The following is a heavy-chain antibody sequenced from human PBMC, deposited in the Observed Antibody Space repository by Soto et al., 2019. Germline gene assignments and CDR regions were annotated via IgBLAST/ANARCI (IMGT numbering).Heavy chain of an antibody. J-gene: IGHJ3*02. D-gene: IGHD3-22*01. CDR1: GFTVSSNY. CDR2: IYSGGST. CDR3: ARVTYYYDSSGSWAYDAFDI. Sequence: EVQLVESGGGLVQPGGSLRLSCAASGFTVSSNYMSWVRQAPEKGLEWVSLIYSGGSTYYPDSVKGRFTISRDNSKNTLYRQMNSLRAEDTAVYYCARVTYYYDSSGSWAYDAFDIWGQGTMVTVSS. V-gene: IGHV3-66*01.